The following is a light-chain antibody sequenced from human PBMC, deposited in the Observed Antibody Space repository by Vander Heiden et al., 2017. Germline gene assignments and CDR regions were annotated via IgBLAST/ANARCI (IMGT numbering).Light chain of an antibody. Sequence: EIVLTQSPATLSLSPGERATLSCRASQSVSSYLAWYQQKPGQAPRLLIYDASRFSGSGSGTDFTLTISSLEPEDFAVYYCQQRSNWPLTFGGGTKVEIK. V-gene: IGKV3-11*01. CDR1: QSVSSY. CDR2: DA. CDR3: QQRSNWPLT. J-gene: IGKJ4*01.